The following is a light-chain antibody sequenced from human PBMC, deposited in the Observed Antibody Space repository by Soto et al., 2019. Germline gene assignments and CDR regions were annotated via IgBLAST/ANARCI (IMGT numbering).Light chain of an antibody. V-gene: IGKV3-20*01. Sequence: EIVLTQSPGSLSLSPGERPTLSCRTSQGVSSSYLAWYQHKPGQAPRPLIYGASSMAIGIPDRFSGSGSGTDVSLPISRLEPEDFAVYYCHQDGSSPWTLGQGTKVEIK. CDR3: HQDGSSPWT. CDR2: GAS. J-gene: IGKJ1*01. CDR1: QGVSSSY.